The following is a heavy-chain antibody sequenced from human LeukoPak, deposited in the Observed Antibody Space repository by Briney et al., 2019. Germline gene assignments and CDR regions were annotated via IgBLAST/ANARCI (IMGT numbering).Heavy chain of an antibody. CDR1: GGSISSSSYY. D-gene: IGHD2-2*01. V-gene: IGHV4-39*07. CDR2: IYYSGST. Sequence: SETLSLTCTVSGGSISSSSYYWGWIRLPPGKGLEWIGSIYYSGSTYYNPSLKSRVTISVDTSKNQFSLKLSSVTAADTAVYYCARDCSSTSCQRDYWGQGTLVTVSS. J-gene: IGHJ4*02. CDR3: ARDCSSTSCQRDY.